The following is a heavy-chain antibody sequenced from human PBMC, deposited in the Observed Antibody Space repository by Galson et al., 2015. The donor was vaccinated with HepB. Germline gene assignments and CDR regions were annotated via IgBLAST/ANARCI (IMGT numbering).Heavy chain of an antibody. CDR2: TYYRSKWYK. CDR3: AYGVDV. J-gene: IGHJ6*02. Sequence: CAISGDSVSSNSATWNWNRQSPSRGLEWLGRTYYRSKWYKDYAVSVKSRITINPDTSKNQVSLQLEYVTPEDTAIYYCAYGVDVWGQGTTVTVS. CDR1: GDSVSSNSAT. V-gene: IGHV6-1*01.